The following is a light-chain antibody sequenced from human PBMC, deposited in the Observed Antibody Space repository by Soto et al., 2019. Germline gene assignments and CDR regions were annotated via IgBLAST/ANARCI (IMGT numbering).Light chain of an antibody. CDR1: QTISSW. CDR2: KAS. V-gene: IGKV1-5*03. CDR3: QHYNSYSEA. Sequence: EIQMTQSPSTLYGSVGDRVTITCRASQTISSWLAWYQQKPGKAPKLLIYKASTLKSGVPSRFSGSGSGTEFTLTISSLQPDDFATYYCQHYNSYSEAFGQGTKVDI. J-gene: IGKJ1*01.